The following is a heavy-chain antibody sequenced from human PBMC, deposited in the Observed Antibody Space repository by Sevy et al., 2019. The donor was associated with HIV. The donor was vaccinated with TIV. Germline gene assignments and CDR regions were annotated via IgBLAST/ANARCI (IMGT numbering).Heavy chain of an antibody. J-gene: IGHJ5*02. CDR2: ISGGGDTT. V-gene: IGHV3-23*01. CDR3: AKVGDGFWSGPEVNWFDP. CDR1: GFNFHSYA. Sequence: GGSLRLSCAASGFNFHSYAMTWVRQAPGKGLEWVSAISGGGDTTYFADSVRGRFTVSRDNLRNTVFLQLNSLRVEDTAVYFCAKVGDGFWSGPEVNWFDPWGQGTLVTVSS. D-gene: IGHD3-3*01.